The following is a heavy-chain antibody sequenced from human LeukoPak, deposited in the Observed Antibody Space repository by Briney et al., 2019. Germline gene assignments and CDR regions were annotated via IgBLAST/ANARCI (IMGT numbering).Heavy chain of an antibody. CDR3: ARGRTRRNWFDP. D-gene: IGHD1-14*01. CDR1: GYSFTNYD. CDR2: MNPNSGNT. V-gene: IGHV1-8*01. Sequence: GASVKVSCKASGYSFTNYDINWVRQATGQGLEWMGWMNPNSGNTGYAQKFQGRVTMTRNTSISTAYMELSSLRSEDTAVYYCARGRTRRNWFDPWGQGTLVTVSS. J-gene: IGHJ5*02.